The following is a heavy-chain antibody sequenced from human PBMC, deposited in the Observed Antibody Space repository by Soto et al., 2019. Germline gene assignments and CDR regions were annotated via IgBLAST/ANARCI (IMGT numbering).Heavy chain of an antibody. CDR2: IGGDGGRA. CDR1: GLTFRNYA. D-gene: IGHD4-17*01. CDR3: AMAPNGHYLGAFDF. J-gene: IGHJ3*01. Sequence: EVQLLESGGGLVQPGGSLRVSCAASGLTFRNYAMTWVRQAPGKGLEWISAIGGDGGRADYADSVKGRFTVSRDNSKNTLYLQMNSLRAEDTAIYYCAMAPNGHYLGAFDFWGQGAMVTVYS. V-gene: IGHV3-23*01.